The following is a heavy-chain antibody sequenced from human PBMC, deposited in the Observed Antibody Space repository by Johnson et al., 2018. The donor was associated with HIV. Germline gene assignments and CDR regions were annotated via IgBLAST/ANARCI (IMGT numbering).Heavy chain of an antibody. CDR3: GFDI. J-gene: IGHJ3*02. CDR2: IKQDGSET. Sequence: LEWVAKIKQDGSETYYVDSVKGRFTISRDNAKNLLFLQMNSLRAEDTAVYYCGFDIWGQGTMVTVSS. V-gene: IGHV3-7*03.